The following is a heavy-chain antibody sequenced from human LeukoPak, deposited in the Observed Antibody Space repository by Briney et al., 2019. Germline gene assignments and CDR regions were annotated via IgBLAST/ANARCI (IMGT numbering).Heavy chain of an antibody. V-gene: IGHV3-30*04. Sequence: GGSLRLSCAASGFTFSSYAMHWVRQAPGKGLEWVAVISYDGSNKYYADSVKGRFTISRDNAKNSLYLQMNSLRAEDTAVYYCARVSGSRAFDIWGQGTMVTVSS. CDR2: ISYDGSNK. J-gene: IGHJ3*02. D-gene: IGHD3-10*01. CDR1: GFTFSSYA. CDR3: ARVSGSRAFDI.